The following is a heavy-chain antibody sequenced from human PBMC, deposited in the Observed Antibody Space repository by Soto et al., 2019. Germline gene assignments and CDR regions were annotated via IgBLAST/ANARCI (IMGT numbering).Heavy chain of an antibody. D-gene: IGHD6-19*01. CDR2: ISAYNGNT. Sequence: QVQLVQSGAEVKKPGASVKVSCKASGYTFTSYGISWVRQAPGQGLEWMGWISAYNGNTNYAQKLQGRVTMTTDTSGSRXYMELRSLRSDDTAVYYCARHSRGWVYYYYYGMDVWGQGTTVTVSS. CDR1: GYTFTSYG. J-gene: IGHJ6*02. CDR3: ARHSRGWVYYYYYGMDV. V-gene: IGHV1-18*01.